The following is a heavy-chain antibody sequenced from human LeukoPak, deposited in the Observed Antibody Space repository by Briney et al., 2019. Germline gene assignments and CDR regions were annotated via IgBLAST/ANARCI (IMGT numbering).Heavy chain of an antibody. V-gene: IGHV3-30*02. CDR1: GFTFSSYG. J-gene: IGHJ4*02. CDR3: AKDSAAPITTTMVRGRWYFDY. Sequence: GGSLRLSCAAAGFTFSSYGMHWVRQAPGKGLEWVTFIRYDGTNKYYADSVKGRFTISRDNSKNTLYLQMNSLRAEDTAVYYCAKDSAAPITTTMVRGRWYFDYWGQGTLVTVSS. CDR2: IRYDGTNK. D-gene: IGHD3-10*01.